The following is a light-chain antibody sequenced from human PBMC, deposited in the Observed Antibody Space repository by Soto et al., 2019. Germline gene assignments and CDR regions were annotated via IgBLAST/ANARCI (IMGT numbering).Light chain of an antibody. CDR1: QSVSSN. CDR3: QQYNNWPPWT. Sequence: EIVMTQSPATLSVSPGERATLSCRASQSVSSNLAWYQQKPRQAPRLLIYGASTRATGIPARFSGSGSGTGSTLTTSSLQAEDVAVYDCQQYNNWPPWTFGQGTKVEIK. CDR2: GAS. J-gene: IGKJ1*01. V-gene: IGKV3-15*01.